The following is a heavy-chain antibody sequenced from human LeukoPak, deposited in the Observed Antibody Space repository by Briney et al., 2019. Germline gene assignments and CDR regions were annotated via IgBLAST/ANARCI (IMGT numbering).Heavy chain of an antibody. CDR3: ARSYYGSLYYYLDY. CDR1: GFTFSDYD. CDR2: ISSSGSTI. J-gene: IGHJ4*02. D-gene: IGHD3-10*01. V-gene: IGHV3-11*01. Sequence: GGSLRLSCAASGFTFSDYDMSWIRQAPGKGLEWVSYISSSGSTIYYADSVKGRFTISRDNAKSSLYLQMNSLRAEDTAVYHRARSYYGSLYYYLDYWGQGTLVTVSS.